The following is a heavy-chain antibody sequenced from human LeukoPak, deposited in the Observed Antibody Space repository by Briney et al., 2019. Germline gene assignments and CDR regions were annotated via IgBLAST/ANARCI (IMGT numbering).Heavy chain of an antibody. CDR3: ATLNGPLFEY. J-gene: IGHJ4*02. Sequence: PGGSLRVSCAASGFTFSNYWMSWVRQAPGKGLEWVASIHQHGNEKYFVDSVRGRFTISRDNAKNSLYLQMSSLRAEDTAVYYCATLNGPLFEYWGQGTLVTVSS. D-gene: IGHD2-8*01. V-gene: IGHV3-7*01. CDR2: IHQHGNEK. CDR1: GFTFSNYW.